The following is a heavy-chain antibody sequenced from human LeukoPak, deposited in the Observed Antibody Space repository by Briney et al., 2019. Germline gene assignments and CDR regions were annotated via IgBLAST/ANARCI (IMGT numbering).Heavy chain of an antibody. Sequence: GGSLRLSCAASGFTFSSYWMSWVRQAPGKGLEWVANIKQDGSEKYYVDSVKGRFTISRDNAKNSLYLQMNSLRAEDTAVYYCAREVSDILTGTNWFDPWGQGTLVTVSS. CDR2: IKQDGSEK. D-gene: IGHD3-9*01. J-gene: IGHJ5*02. V-gene: IGHV3-7*01. CDR1: GFTFSSYW. CDR3: AREVSDILTGTNWFDP.